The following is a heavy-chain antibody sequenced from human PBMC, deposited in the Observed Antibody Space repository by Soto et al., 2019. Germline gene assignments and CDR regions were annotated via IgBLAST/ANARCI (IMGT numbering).Heavy chain of an antibody. CDR2: IYHSGST. V-gene: IGHV4-30-2*01. CDR1: GGSISSGGYS. D-gene: IGHD3-22*01. J-gene: IGHJ4*02. CDR3: ARSDDSSGYYYAPFDY. Sequence: SETLSHTCAVSGGSISSGGYSWSWIRQPPGKGLEWIGYIYHSGSTYYNPSLKSRVTISVDRSKNQFSLKLSSVTAADTAVYYCARSDDSSGYYYAPFDYWGQGTLVTVSS.